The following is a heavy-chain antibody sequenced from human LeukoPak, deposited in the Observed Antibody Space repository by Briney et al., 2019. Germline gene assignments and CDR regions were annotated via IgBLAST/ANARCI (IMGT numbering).Heavy chain of an antibody. D-gene: IGHD3-10*01. J-gene: IGHJ6*02. CDR1: GFTFSSYA. Sequence: PGGSLRLSCAASGFTFSSYAMSWVRQAPGKGLEWVSAISGSGGSTYYADSVKGRFTISRDNSKNTLYLQMNSLRAEDTAVYYCAKNKLMVRGVTPYYYHGMDVWGQGTTVTVSS. V-gene: IGHV3-23*01. CDR2: ISGSGGST. CDR3: AKNKLMVRGVTPYYYHGMDV.